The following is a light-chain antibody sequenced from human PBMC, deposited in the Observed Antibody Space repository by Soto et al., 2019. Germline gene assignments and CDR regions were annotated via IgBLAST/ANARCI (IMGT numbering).Light chain of an antibody. J-gene: IGLJ2*01. Sequence: QSALTQPASVSGSPGQSITISCTGTSSDVGSYNLVSWYQQHPGKAPKLMIYEVSKRPSGVSNRFSGSKSGNTASLTISGLQAEDEPDYYCCSYAGSSTNVVFGGGTKLTVL. CDR1: SSDVGSYNL. CDR2: EVS. CDR3: CSYAGSSTNVV. V-gene: IGLV2-23*02.